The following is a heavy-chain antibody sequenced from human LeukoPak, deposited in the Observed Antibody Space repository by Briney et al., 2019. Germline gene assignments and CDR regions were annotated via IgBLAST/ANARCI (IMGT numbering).Heavy chain of an antibody. V-gene: IGHV3-23*01. CDR2: ISGSGGST. Sequence: PGGSLRLSCAASGFTFSSYAMSWVRQAPGKGLEWVSAISGSGGSTYYADSVKGRFTISRDNSKNTLYLQMNSLRAEDTAVYYCAKQGRGYSYGPGFDYWGQGTLVTVSS. J-gene: IGHJ4*02. D-gene: IGHD5-18*01. CDR3: AKQGRGYSYGPGFDY. CDR1: GFTFSSYA.